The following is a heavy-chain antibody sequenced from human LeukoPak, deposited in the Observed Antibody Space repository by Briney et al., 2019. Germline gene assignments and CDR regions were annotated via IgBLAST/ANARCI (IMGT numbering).Heavy chain of an antibody. J-gene: IGHJ4*02. CDR2: IYSGGST. CDR3: AREDILTGFDY. D-gene: IGHD3-9*01. Sequence: PGGSLRLSCAASGFTVSSNYMSWVRQAPGKGLEWVSVIYSGGSTYYADSVKGRFTISRDNSKNTLYLQMNSLRDEDTAVYYCAREDILTGFDYWGQGTLVTVSS. V-gene: IGHV3-53*01. CDR1: GFTVSSNY.